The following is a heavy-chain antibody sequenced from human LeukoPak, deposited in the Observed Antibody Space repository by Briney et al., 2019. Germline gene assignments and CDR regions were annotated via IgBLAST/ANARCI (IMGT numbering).Heavy chain of an antibody. CDR3: ARDSHQIADYWYFDL. V-gene: IGHV3-21*01. CDR1: GFTFSSYS. J-gene: IGHJ2*01. Sequence: PGGSLRLSCAASGFTFSSYSMSWVRQAPGKGLEWVSSISSSSYIYYADSVKGRFTISRDNAKNSLYLQMNSLRAEDTAVYYCARDSHQIADYWYFDLWGRGTLVTVSS. CDR2: ISSSSYI.